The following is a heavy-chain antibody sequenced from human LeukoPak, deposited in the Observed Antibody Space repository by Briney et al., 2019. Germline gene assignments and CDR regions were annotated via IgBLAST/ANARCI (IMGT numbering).Heavy chain of an antibody. D-gene: IGHD1-26*01. CDR3: AKAFQRGWERDAFAF. J-gene: IGHJ3*01. Sequence: GGSLRLSCAVSGFTVSTNYMSWVRQAPGKGLEWVSIIYSGGTTYYADSVKGRFTIFKDNSKNTVYLQMNSLGADDTAVYYCAKAFQRGWERDAFAFWGQGTLVTVSS. CDR1: GFTVSTNY. V-gene: IGHV3-66*01. CDR2: IYSGGTT.